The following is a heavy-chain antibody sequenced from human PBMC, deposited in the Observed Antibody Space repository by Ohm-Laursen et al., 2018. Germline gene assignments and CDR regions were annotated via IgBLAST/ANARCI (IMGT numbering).Heavy chain of an antibody. CDR2: ISWNSGGI. CDR3: AKPVAGNYYAPFDY. D-gene: IGHD1-26*01. CDR1: GFTFDDYA. Sequence: SLRLSCAATGFTFDDYAMHWVRQAPGKGLEWVSGISWNSGGIGYADSVKGRFTISRDNAKNSLYLQMNSLRAEDTALYYCAKPVAGNYYAPFDYWGQGTLVTVSS. V-gene: IGHV3-9*01. J-gene: IGHJ4*02.